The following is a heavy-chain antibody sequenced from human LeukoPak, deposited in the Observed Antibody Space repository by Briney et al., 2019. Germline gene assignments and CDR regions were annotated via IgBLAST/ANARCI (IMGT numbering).Heavy chain of an antibody. V-gene: IGHV1-2*02. CDR2: INPNSGGT. CDR3: AFALWGEGPGVY. CDR1: GYTFTGYY. J-gene: IGHJ4*02. D-gene: IGHD2/OR15-2a*01. Sequence: AASVKVSCKASGYTFTGYYIHWVRQAPGQGLEWMGWINPNSGGTNYAQKFQGRVTMTRDTSISTAYMELSRLRSADTAVYYCAFALWGEGPGVYWGQGTLVTVSS.